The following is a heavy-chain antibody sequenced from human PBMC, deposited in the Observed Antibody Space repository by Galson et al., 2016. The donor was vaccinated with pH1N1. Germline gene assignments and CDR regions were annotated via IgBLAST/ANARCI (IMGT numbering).Heavy chain of an antibody. V-gene: IGHV3-72*01. J-gene: IGHJ4*02. CDR1: GFTLGDFY. CDR3: TRENPHKFDY. CDR2: ITKRPEGYTT. Sequence: SLRLSCAASGFTLGDFYMDWVRQAPGKGLEWVGRITKRPEGYTTQDAASVRGRFIISREDSKDLLYLQMNSLTTEDTAVYYCTRENPHKFDYWGQGTLVTVSS.